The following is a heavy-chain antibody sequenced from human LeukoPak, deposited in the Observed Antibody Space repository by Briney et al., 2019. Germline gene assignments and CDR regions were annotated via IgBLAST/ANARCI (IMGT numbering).Heavy chain of an antibody. V-gene: IGHV3-49*03. D-gene: IGHD5-12*01. J-gene: IGHJ4*02. Sequence: PGRSLRLSCTASGFTFGDYAMSWFRQAPGKGLEWVSFIRTKAYGGITEYAASVKGRFTISRDDSKSIAYLQMNSLKTEDTAVYYCTGDRAPPYSGYDLGGYRGQGTLVTVSS. CDR2: IRTKAYGGIT. CDR3: TGDRAPPYSGYDLGGY. CDR1: GFTFGDYA.